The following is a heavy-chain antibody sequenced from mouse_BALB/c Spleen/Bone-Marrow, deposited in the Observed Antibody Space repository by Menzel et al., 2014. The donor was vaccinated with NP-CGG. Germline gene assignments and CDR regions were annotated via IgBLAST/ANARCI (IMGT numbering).Heavy chain of an antibody. CDR2: INYDGSI. CDR1: GIDLSSNA. CDR3: ARDVGSGDANL. J-gene: IGHJ3*02. D-gene: IGHD2-3*01. Sequence: EESGGRLVTPGTPLTLTCAVSGIDLSSNAMGWVRQAPGEGLEWIGTINYDGSIDYASWAKGRFTLSRTSTTVDLKITSPTTEDTATYFCARDVGSGDANLWGQGTLVTVS. V-gene: IGHV5-6-5*01.